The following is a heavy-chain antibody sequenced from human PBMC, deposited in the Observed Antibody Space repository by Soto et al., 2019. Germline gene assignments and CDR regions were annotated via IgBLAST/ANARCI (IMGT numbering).Heavy chain of an antibody. D-gene: IGHD2-8*02. V-gene: IGHV4-30-4*01. J-gene: IGHJ3*02. CDR1: GGPVRDAFSY. CDR2: LSYTGST. CDR3: ARELEGGVFDI. Sequence: QVHLQESGPQLVKPSQPLSLTCTVSGGPVRDAFSYWTWIRQPPGKGPEWMGYLSYTGSTYYNPSLRNPATISGDQAPNLLALRLSSVTSAKPAGYYLARELEGGVFDIWGRGTLVTVSS.